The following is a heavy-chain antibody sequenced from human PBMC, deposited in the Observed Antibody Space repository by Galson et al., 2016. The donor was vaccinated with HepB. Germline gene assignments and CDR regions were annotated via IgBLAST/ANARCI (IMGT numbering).Heavy chain of an antibody. V-gene: IGHV2-5*02. CDR2: VYWDDDK. CDR3: AHSRTSWPTSTVYYGRDV. Sequence: PALVKPTQTLTLTCTVSGVSLSTSGVGVGWIRRPPGKALEWLALVYWDDDKRYSPSLQSRLTITKDTSNNQVLLTMTNMDPVDTATYYFAHSRTSWPTSTVYYGRDVWGQGTTVTVSS. D-gene: IGHD2-2*01. J-gene: IGHJ6*02. CDR1: GVSLSTSGVG.